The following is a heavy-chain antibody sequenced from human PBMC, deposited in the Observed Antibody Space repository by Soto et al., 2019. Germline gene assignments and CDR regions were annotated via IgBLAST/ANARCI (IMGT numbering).Heavy chain of an antibody. D-gene: IGHD3-10*01. CDR2: MNPYNGNT. CDR3: ARAPGDLGYFDY. Sequence: QVQLVQSGAEVKKPGASVKVSCRASGYTFTSYEINWVRQAPGQGLEWMGWMNPYNGNTAYAQNFQGRVSMTRNTSISTNYMDLSSPRSADTALSDCARAPGDLGYFDYWGQGALVTVSS. CDR1: GYTFTSYE. V-gene: IGHV1-8*02. J-gene: IGHJ4*02.